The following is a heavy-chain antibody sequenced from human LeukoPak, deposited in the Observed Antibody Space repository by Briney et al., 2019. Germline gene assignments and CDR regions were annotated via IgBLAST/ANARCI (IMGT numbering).Heavy chain of an antibody. CDR2: IYYSGST. J-gene: IGHJ4*02. Sequence: SETLSLTCTVSGGSISSSSYYWGWIRQPPGKGLEWIGSIYYSGSTYYNPSLKSRVTISVSTSKNQFSLKLSSVTAADTAVYYCARRFDGSGSNHPFDYWGQGTLVTVSS. CDR3: ARRFDGSGSNHPFDY. CDR1: GGSISSSSYY. D-gene: IGHD3-10*01. V-gene: IGHV4-39*01.